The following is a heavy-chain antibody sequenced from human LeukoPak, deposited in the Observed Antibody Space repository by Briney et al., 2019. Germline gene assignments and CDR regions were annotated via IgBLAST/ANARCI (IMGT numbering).Heavy chain of an antibody. D-gene: IGHD6-19*01. CDR1: GGSIGSYY. V-gene: IGHV4-59*01. CDR3: AREDSSGCYDY. J-gene: IGHJ4*02. CDR2: IYYSGST. Sequence: PSETLSLTCTVSGGSIGSYYWSWTRQPPGKGLEWIGYIYYSGSTNYNPSLKSRVTISVDTSKNQFSLKLSSVTAADTAVYYCAREDSSGCYDYWGQGTLVTVSS.